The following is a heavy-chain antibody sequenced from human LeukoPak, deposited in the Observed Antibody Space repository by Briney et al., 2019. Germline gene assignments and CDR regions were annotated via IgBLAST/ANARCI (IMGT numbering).Heavy chain of an antibody. CDR2: ISSSSSTI. J-gene: IGHJ3*02. V-gene: IGHV3-48*01. CDR3: ARDSPPDI. Sequence: GGSLRLSCAASGFTFSSYSMNWVRQAPGKGLEWISYISSSSSTIYYADSVKGRFTISRDNAKNSLYLQMNSLRAEDTAVYYCARDSPPDIWGQGTMVTVSS. CDR1: GFTFSSYS.